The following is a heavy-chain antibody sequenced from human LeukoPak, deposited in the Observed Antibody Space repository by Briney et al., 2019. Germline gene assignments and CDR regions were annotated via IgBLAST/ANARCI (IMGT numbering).Heavy chain of an antibody. Sequence: SVKVSYKASGGTFSSYAISWVRQAPGQGLEWMGGIIPIFGTANYAQKFQGRVTITADESTSTAYMELSSLRSEDTAVYYCASPPKSQYYDILTGYPVWGQGTTVTVSS. V-gene: IGHV1-69*01. CDR1: GGTFSSYA. CDR3: ASPPKSQYYDILTGYPV. J-gene: IGHJ6*02. CDR2: IIPIFGTA. D-gene: IGHD3-9*01.